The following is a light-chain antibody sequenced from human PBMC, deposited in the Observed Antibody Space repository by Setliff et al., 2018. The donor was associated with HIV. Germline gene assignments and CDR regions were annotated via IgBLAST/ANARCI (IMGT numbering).Light chain of an antibody. V-gene: IGLV2-14*01. CDR3: ASNARTDTLV. J-gene: IGLJ1*01. CDR1: SNDIGHSNS. CDR2: EVT. Sequence: QSVLTQPASVSGSPGQSITISCTGSSNDIGHSNSVSWYQQHPGKAPNLIIYEVTNRPSGVSDRFSGSKSGNTASLTISGLQTEDEADYYCASNARTDTLVFAPGTKGTVL.